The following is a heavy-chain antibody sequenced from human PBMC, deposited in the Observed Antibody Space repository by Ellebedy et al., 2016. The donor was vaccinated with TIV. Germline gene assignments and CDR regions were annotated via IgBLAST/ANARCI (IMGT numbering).Heavy chain of an antibody. Sequence: SETLSLXXAVYGGSFSGYYWSWIRQSPGKGLEWIGEILDSGRTNYNPSLKSRVIVSVDTSKNQFSLRLSSVTAADTAVYYCARLAYSSSSRDYYYGMDVWGQGTTVTVSS. D-gene: IGHD6-6*01. CDR3: ARLAYSSSSRDYYYGMDV. CDR2: ILDSGRT. CDR1: GGSFSGYY. V-gene: IGHV4-34*12. J-gene: IGHJ6*02.